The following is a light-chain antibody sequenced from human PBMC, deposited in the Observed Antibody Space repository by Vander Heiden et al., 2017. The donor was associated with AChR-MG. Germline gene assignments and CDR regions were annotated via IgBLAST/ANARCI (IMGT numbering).Light chain of an antibody. Sequence: AIRMTQPPSSFSASTGDRVTITCRASQDIRNFLASYQQKPRKAPKLLIYAASTMQSGVPSRFSSSRSATEYTLTISDMQSEDVATYYCQQYYSYPPATFGGGTKVEIK. CDR3: QQYYSYPPAT. J-gene: IGKJ4*01. CDR2: AAS. CDR1: QDIRNF. V-gene: IGKV1-8*01.